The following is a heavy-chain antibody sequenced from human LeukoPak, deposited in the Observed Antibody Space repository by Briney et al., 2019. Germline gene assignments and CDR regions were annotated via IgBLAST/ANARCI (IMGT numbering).Heavy chain of an antibody. Sequence: ASVKVSCKASGYTFTSYYMHWVRQAPGQGLEWMGIINPSGGSTSYAQKFQDRVTMTRDMSTSTVYMELSSLRSEDTAVYYCARDLSGDFDYWGQGTLVTVSS. D-gene: IGHD2/OR15-2a*01. CDR1: GYTFTSYY. V-gene: IGHV1-46*01. CDR2: INPSGGST. CDR3: ARDLSGDFDY. J-gene: IGHJ4*02.